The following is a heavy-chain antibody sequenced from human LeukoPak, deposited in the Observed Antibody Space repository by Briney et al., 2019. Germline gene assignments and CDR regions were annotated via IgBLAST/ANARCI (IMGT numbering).Heavy chain of an antibody. J-gene: IGHJ4*02. CDR2: VDPEDGEV. CDR1: GYTFTSYF. D-gene: IGHD5-18*01. V-gene: IGHV1-69-2*01. CDR3: AAIRYNYGKSF. Sequence: ASVKISCKTSGYTFTSYFMHWVQQAPGKGLKWVGRVDPEDGEVIYGEKFQGRVTISADTSTDTTYMELTSLRSEDTAVFYRAAIRYNYGKSFWGQGTLVTVSS.